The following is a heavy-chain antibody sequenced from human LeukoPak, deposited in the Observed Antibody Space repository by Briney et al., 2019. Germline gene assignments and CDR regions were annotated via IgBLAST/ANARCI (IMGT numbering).Heavy chain of an antibody. V-gene: IGHV3-48*03. J-gene: IGHJ4*02. CDR1: GFTFSSYE. Sequence: GGSLRLSCAASGFTFSSYEMNWVRKAPGKGLEWVSYISSSGSTIYYADSVKGRFNISRDNAKNSLYLQMNSLRAEDTAVYYCARVLGIPLGYWGQGTLVTVSS. D-gene: IGHD1-14*01. CDR2: ISSSGSTI. CDR3: ARVLGIPLGY.